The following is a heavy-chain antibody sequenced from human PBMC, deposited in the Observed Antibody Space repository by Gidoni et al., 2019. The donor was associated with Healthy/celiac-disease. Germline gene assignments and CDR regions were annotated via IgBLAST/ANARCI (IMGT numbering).Heavy chain of an antibody. CDR2: IYFSGGT. Sequence: QVQLQESGPGLVKASQTLSLTCTVSGDSVSSGGYSWRCIRQYPGKGLEWIGHIYFSGGTYYNPSLKSRPTVSVDMFKNQFSLMLRSVTAADTAVYYCARVVPDGDYINWFDPWGQGTLVTVSS. CDR1: GDSVSSGGYS. CDR3: ARVVPDGDYINWFDP. V-gene: IGHV4-31*03. D-gene: IGHD4-17*01. J-gene: IGHJ5*02.